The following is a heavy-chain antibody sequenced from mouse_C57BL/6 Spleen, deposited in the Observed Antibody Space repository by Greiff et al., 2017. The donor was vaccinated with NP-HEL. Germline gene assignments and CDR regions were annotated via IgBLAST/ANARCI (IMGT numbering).Heavy chain of an antibody. CDR3: ARSGDSNYFDY. D-gene: IGHD2-5*01. CDR2: IDPSDSYT. CDR1: GYTFTSYW. Sequence: QVQLKQPGAELVKPGASVKLSCKASGYTFTSYWMQWVKQRPGQGLEWIGEIDPSDSYTNYNQKFKGKATLTVDTSSSTAYMQLSSLTSEDSAVYYCARSGDSNYFDYWGQGTTLTVSS. J-gene: IGHJ2*01. V-gene: IGHV1-50*01.